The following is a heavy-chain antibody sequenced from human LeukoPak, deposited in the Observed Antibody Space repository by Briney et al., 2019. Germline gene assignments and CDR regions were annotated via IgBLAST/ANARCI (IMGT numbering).Heavy chain of an antibody. CDR3: ARFYGVTGTDY. J-gene: IGHJ4*02. D-gene: IGHD4-17*01. V-gene: IGHV4-30-4*01. CDR1: GGSISSGDYY. Sequence: SQTLSLTCTVSGGSISSGDYYWSWFRQPPGKGLEWIGYIYYSGSTYYNPSLKSRVTISVDTSKSQFSLKLSSVTAADTAVYYCARFYGVTGTDYWGQGTLVTASS. CDR2: IYYSGST.